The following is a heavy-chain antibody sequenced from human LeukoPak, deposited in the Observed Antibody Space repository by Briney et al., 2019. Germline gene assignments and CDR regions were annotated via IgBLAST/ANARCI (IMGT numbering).Heavy chain of an antibody. CDR2: ISSSSSYI. J-gene: IGHJ6*02. CDR1: GFTFSSYS. D-gene: IGHD1-14*01. Sequence: PGGSLRLSCAASGFTFSSYSMNWVRQAPGKGLEWVSSISSSSSYIYYADSMKGRFTISRDNAKNSLYLQMNSLRAEDTAVYYCARPRRPYYYYGMDVWGQGTTVTVSS. V-gene: IGHV3-21*01. CDR3: ARPRRPYYYYGMDV.